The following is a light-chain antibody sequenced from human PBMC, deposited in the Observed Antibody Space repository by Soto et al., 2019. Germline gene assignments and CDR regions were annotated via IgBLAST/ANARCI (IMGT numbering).Light chain of an antibody. CDR3: QQYNKWPLWP. CDR2: GAS. Sequence: EIVMTQSPVTLSVSPGERATLSCRASQSVNSNLAWYQQKPGQAPRLLIYGASTRATGIPARFSGRGSGTEFTLIISSLQAEDFAVYYCQQYNKWPLWPFGQGTKVEIK. J-gene: IGKJ1*01. V-gene: IGKV3-15*01. CDR1: QSVNSN.